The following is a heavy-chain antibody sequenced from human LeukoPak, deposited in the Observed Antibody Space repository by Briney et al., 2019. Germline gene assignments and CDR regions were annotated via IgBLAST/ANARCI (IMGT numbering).Heavy chain of an antibody. D-gene: IGHD4-17*01. Sequence: PSETLSLTCTVSGGSISSYYWSWIRQPPGKGLEWIGYIYYSGSTNYNPSLKSRVTISVDTSKNQFSLKLSSVTAADTAVYYCARDIRYGDPYWYFDLWGRGTLSLSPQ. J-gene: IGHJ2*01. CDR1: GGSISSYY. V-gene: IGHV4-59*01. CDR2: IYYSGST. CDR3: ARDIRYGDPYWYFDL.